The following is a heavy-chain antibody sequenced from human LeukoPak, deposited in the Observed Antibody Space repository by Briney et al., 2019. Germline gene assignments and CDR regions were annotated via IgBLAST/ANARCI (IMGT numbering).Heavy chain of an antibody. Sequence: GGSLRLSCADSGFTFSIYRKYWVRQAPRKGLEWVSYISSSSSTIYYADSVKGRFTIYRDNVKKSLYLQMNSLRADDTAVYYCAVKIYFDDWGQGTQVTVSS. J-gene: IGHJ4*02. CDR2: ISSSSSTI. CDR3: AVKIYFDD. CDR1: GFTFSIYR. V-gene: IGHV3-48*01.